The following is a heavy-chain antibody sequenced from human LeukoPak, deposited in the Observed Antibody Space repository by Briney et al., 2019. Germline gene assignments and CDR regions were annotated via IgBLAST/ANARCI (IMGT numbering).Heavy chain of an antibody. CDR3: ARTNREKYSSGWGYHEYFQH. Sequence: PGGSLRLSCAASGFTFSSYEMNWVRQAPGKGLEWVSYISSSGSTIYYADSVKGRFTISRDNTKNSLYLQMNSLRAEDTAVYYCARTNREKYSSGWGYHEYFQHWGQGTLVTVSS. D-gene: IGHD6-19*01. V-gene: IGHV3-48*03. CDR2: ISSSGSTI. J-gene: IGHJ1*01. CDR1: GFTFSSYE.